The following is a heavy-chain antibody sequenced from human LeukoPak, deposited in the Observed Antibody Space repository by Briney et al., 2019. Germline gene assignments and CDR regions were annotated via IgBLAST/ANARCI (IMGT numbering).Heavy chain of an antibody. CDR3: ARDRYSSSSRDAFDI. J-gene: IGHJ3*02. D-gene: IGHD6-6*01. Sequence: PGGSLRLSCAASGFTVSTNYMSWVRQAPGKGLQWVSVIYSGGSTYYADSVKGRFAISRDNSKNTLYLQMNSLRAEDTAVYYCARDRYSSSSRDAFDIWGQGTMVTVSS. CDR2: IYSGGST. V-gene: IGHV3-66*01. CDR1: GFTVSTNY.